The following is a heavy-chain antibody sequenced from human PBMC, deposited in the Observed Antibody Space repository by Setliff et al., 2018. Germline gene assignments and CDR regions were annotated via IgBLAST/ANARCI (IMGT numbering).Heavy chain of an antibody. V-gene: IGHV4-61*01. D-gene: IGHD7-27*01. CDR3: ARGSTGAYDP. Sequence: KPSETLSLTCAVSGGSISSGSYYWSWIRQAPGKGLQWIAYVHYNGETNYNPSLKSRVLISVDTSKNQLSLRVTSVTAADTAVYYCARGSTGAYDPWGQGTLVTVSS. CDR1: GGSISSGSYY. CDR2: VHYNGET. J-gene: IGHJ5*02.